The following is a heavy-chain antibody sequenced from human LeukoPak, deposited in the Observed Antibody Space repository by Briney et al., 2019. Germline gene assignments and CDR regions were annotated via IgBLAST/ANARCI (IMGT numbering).Heavy chain of an antibody. CDR1: GGSISSGSYY. CDR3: ARDYYDSSGCYPSHGWFDP. CDR2: IYTSGST. V-gene: IGHV4-61*02. Sequence: PSETLSLTCTVSGGSISSGSYYWSWIRQPAGKGLEWIGRIYTSGSTNYNPSLKSRVTISVDTSKNQFSLKLSSVTAADTAVYYCARDYYDSSGCYPSHGWFDPWGQGTLVTVSS. J-gene: IGHJ5*02. D-gene: IGHD3-22*01.